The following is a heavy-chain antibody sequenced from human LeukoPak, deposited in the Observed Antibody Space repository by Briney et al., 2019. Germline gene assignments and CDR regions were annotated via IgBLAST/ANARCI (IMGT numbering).Heavy chain of an antibody. CDR1: GGSISSHY. J-gene: IGHJ4*02. D-gene: IGHD3-10*01. CDR2: IYYSGST. V-gene: IGHV4-59*11. CDR3: ARDSDGNLDY. Sequence: SGTLSLTCTVSGGSISSHYWSWIRQPPGKGLEWIGYIYYSGSTNYNPSLKSRVTIPVDTSKNQFSLKLSSVTAADTAVYYCARDSDGNLDYWGQGTLVTVSS.